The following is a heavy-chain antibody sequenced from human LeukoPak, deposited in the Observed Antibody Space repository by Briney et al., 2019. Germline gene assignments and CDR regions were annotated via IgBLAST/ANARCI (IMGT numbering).Heavy chain of an antibody. CDR2: ISSSSSTI. CDR3: AAVVAAKGPYNWFDP. J-gene: IGHJ5*02. V-gene: IGHV3-48*01. Sequence: GGSLRLSCAASGFTFSSYSMNWVRQAPGKGLEWVSYISSSSSTIYYADSVKGRFTISRDNAKNSLYLQMNSLRAEDTAVYYCAAVVAAKGPYNWFDPWGQGTLVTVSS. D-gene: IGHD2-15*01. CDR1: GFTFSSYS.